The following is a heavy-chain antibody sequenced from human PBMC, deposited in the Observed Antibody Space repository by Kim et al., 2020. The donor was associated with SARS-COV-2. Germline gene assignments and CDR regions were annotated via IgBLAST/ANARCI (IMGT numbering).Heavy chain of an antibody. Sequence: SETLSLTCTVSGGSISSGGYYWSWIRQHPGKGLEWIGYIYYSGITYYNPSLKSRVTISVDTSKNQFSLKLSSVTAADTAVYYCARIPILWFGEASVEPVDCWGQRTLVTGSS. CDR3: ARIPILWFGEASVEPVDC. D-gene: IGHD3-10*01. V-gene: IGHV4-31*03. J-gene: IGHJ4*02. CDR1: GGSISSGGYY. CDR2: IYYSGIT.